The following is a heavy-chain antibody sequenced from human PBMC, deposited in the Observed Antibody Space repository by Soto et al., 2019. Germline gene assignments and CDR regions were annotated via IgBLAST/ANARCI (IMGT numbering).Heavy chain of an antibody. J-gene: IGHJ5*02. Sequence: QITLKESGPTLVKPTQTLTLTCTFSGFSLSGGGVGVGWIRHPPGTALEWVALIYWNDDKRYSPSLKSRLTITKDTSKNQVVLTMTTMDPVDTDKYSVAHKMHTGDWFGPWGRGTLVTVSS. D-gene: IGHD2-2*02. CDR1: GFSLSGGGVG. CDR3: AHKMHTGDWFGP. CDR2: IYWNDDK. V-gene: IGHV2-5*01.